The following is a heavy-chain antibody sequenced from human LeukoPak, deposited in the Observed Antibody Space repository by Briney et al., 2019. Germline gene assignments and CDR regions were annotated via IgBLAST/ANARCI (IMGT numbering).Heavy chain of an antibody. CDR3: AKFKPRTGFDY. CDR1: GYSISGGYY. D-gene: IGHD1-14*01. CDR2: IFQSVST. V-gene: IGHV4-38-2*02. J-gene: IGHJ4*02. Sequence: PSETLSLTCTVSGYSISGGYYWGWIRQPPGKGLEWIGTIFQSVSTYYNPSLKGRVTTSVDTSKNQFSLDLTSVTAADTGLFYCAKFKPRTGFDYWGQGILVIVSS.